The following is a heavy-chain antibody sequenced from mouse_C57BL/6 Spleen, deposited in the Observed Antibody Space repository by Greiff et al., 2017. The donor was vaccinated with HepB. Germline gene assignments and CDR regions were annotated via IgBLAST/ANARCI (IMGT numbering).Heavy chain of an antibody. CDR3: AEGDYYVEDY. CDR2: INPNNGGT. V-gene: IGHV1-26*01. Sequence: VQLQQSGPELVKPGASVKISCKASGYTFTDYYMNWVKQSHGKSLEWIGDINPNNGGTSYNQKFKGKATLTVDKSSSTAYMELRSLTFEDSAVYYCAEGDYYVEDYWGQGTTLTDSS. D-gene: IGHD1-1*01. CDR1: GYTFTDYY. J-gene: IGHJ2*01.